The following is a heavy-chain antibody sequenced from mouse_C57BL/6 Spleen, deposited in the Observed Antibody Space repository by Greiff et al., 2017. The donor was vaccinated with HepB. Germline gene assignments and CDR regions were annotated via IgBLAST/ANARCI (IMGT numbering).Heavy chain of an antibody. Sequence: QVQLQQPGAELVKPGASVKLSCKASGYTFTSYWMHWVKQRPGQGLEWIGMIHPNSGSTNYNEKCKSKATLTVDKSSSTAYMQLSSLTSEDSAVYYCARWDLANWEGFAYWGQGTLVTVSA. J-gene: IGHJ3*01. CDR1: GYTFTSYW. D-gene: IGHD4-1*01. V-gene: IGHV1-64*01. CDR2: IHPNSGST. CDR3: ARWDLANWEGFAY.